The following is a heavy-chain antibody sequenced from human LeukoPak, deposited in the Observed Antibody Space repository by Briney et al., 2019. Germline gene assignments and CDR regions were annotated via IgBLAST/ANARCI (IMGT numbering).Heavy chain of an antibody. Sequence: PGGSLRLSCAASGFTFSSYSMNWVRQAPGKGLEWVSSISSSSSYIYYADSVKGRFTISRDNAKNSLYLQMNSLRAEDTAVYYCARIGWGYCSSTSCYLDYWGQGTLVTVSS. D-gene: IGHD2-2*01. J-gene: IGHJ4*02. CDR2: ISSSSSYI. CDR3: ARIGWGYCSSTSCYLDY. V-gene: IGHV3-21*01. CDR1: GFTFSSYS.